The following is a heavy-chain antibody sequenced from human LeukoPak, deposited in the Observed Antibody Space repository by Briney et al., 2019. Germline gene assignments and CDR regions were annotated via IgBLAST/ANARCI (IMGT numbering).Heavy chain of an antibody. CDR3: ARDRSSGWSRLDY. V-gene: IGHV1-3*01. CDR1: GYTFTSYA. Sequence: ASVKVSCKASGYTFTSYAMHWVRQAPGQRLEWMGWINAGNGNTKYSQKFQGRVTITRDTSASTAYMELSSLRSEDTAVHYCARDRSSGWSRLDYWGQGTLVTVSS. J-gene: IGHJ4*02. D-gene: IGHD6-19*01. CDR2: INAGNGNT.